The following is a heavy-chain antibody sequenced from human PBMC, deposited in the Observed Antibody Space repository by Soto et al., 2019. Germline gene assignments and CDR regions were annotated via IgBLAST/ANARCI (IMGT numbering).Heavy chain of an antibody. CDR2: ISYDGSNK. D-gene: IGHD3-22*01. V-gene: IGHV3-30*18. CDR1: GFTFSSYG. CDR3: AKDLVRYESSGYFDY. J-gene: IGHJ4*02. Sequence: QVQLVESGGGVVQPGRSLRLSCAASGFTFSSYGMHWVRQAPGKGLEWVAVISYDGSNKYYADSVKGRFTISRDNSKNRLYLQMNSLRAEDRAVYYCAKDLVRYESSGYFDYWGQGTLVTVYS.